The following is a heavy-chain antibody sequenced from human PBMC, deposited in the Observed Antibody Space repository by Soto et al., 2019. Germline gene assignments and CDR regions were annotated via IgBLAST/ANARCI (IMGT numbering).Heavy chain of an antibody. Sequence: SETLSLTCTVSGGSVSSGSYYWIWIRHPPGKGLEWIGYIYYSGSTNYNPSLKSRVTISVDTSKNQFSLKLSSVTAADTAVYYCARDREYSSGWYWGHYFDYWGQGTLVTVSS. D-gene: IGHD6-19*01. CDR2: IYYSGST. V-gene: IGHV4-61*01. J-gene: IGHJ4*02. CDR3: ARDREYSSGWYWGHYFDY. CDR1: GGSVSSGSYY.